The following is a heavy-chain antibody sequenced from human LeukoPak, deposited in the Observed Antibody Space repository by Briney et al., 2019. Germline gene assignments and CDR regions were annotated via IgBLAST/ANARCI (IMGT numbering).Heavy chain of an antibody. CDR1: GGSISSGDYY. V-gene: IGHV4-30-4*01. CDR2: IYYSGST. D-gene: IGHD4-17*01. J-gene: IGHJ5*02. CDR3: ARGMSTVTRPNSSWFDP. Sequence: SETLSLTCTVSGGSISSGDYYWSWIRQPPGKGLEWIGYIYYSGSTYYNPSLKSRVTISVDTSKNQFSLKLSSVTAADTAVYYCARGMSTVTRPNSSWFDPWGQGTLVTVSS.